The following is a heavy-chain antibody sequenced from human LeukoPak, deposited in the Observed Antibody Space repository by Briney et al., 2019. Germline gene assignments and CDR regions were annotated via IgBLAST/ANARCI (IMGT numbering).Heavy chain of an antibody. V-gene: IGHV1-18*04. CDR1: GYTFTSYG. CDR2: ISAYNGNT. Sequence: ASVKVSCKASGYTFTSYGISWVRQAPGQGLEWMGWISAYNGNTNYAQKLQGRVTMTTDTSTSTAYMELRSLRSDDTAAYYCARGRRGYSYGYCDYWGQGTLVTVSS. J-gene: IGHJ4*02. CDR3: ARGRRGYSYGYCDY. D-gene: IGHD5-18*01.